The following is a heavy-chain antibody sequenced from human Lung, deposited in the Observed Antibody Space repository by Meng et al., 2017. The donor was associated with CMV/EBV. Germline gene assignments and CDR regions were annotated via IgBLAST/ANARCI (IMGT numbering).Heavy chain of an antibody. CDR3: ARTVKYYYDSSGPDA. Sequence: GEXXKISCKGSGYSFTSYWIGWVRQMPGKGLEWMGIIYPGDSDTRYSPSFQGKVTISANKSISTAYLQWSSLKASDTAMYYCARTVKYYYDSSGPDAWGQGXLVTVSS. V-gene: IGHV5-51*01. CDR2: IYPGDSDT. CDR1: GYSFTSYW. D-gene: IGHD3-22*01. J-gene: IGHJ5*02.